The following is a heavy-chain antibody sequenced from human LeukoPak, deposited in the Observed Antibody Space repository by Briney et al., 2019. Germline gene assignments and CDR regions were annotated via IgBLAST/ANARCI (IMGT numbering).Heavy chain of an antibody. Sequence: SETLSLTCAVYGGSFSGYYWSWIRQPPGKGLEWIGYIYYSGSTNYNPSLKSRVTISVDTSKNQFSLKLSSVTAADTAVYYCARDRAWELHAFDIWGQGTMVTVSS. D-gene: IGHD1-26*01. CDR3: ARDRAWELHAFDI. CDR2: IYYSGST. J-gene: IGHJ3*02. V-gene: IGHV4-59*01. CDR1: GGSFSGYY.